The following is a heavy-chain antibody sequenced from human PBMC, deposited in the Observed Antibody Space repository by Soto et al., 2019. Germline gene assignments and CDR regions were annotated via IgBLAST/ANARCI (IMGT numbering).Heavy chain of an antibody. J-gene: IGHJ6*02. D-gene: IGHD1-20*01. V-gene: IGHV2-70*13. CDR1: GFSITSPVMS. CDR2: IERDDDDK. CDR3: ARSIRGPRKLNGMDV. Sequence: GTTLVNPTETLTLTGTFSGFSITSPVMSVSWIRQPPGRALEWLALIERDDDDKYYSTSLKTRLTISKDTRKNQVVLTMANRDPADTATYYCARSIRGPRKLNGMDVWGQGTTVNVSS.